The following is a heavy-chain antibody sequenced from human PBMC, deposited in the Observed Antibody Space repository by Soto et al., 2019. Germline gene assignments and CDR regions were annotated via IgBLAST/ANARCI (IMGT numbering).Heavy chain of an antibody. V-gene: IGHV1-3*01. Sequence: AASVKVSCKASGYTFTAYAIHWVRQAPGQGLEWMAWINAGNGDTKYSQKFQGRVTVTRDTSASTVYMELSSLRSEDTAVYYCSRDSDASETHWGQGTLVTVSS. J-gene: IGHJ4*02. CDR2: INAGNGDT. CDR1: GYTFTAYA. CDR3: SRDSDASETH.